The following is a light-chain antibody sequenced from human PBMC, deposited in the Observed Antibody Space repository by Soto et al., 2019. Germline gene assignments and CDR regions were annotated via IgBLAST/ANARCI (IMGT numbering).Light chain of an antibody. V-gene: IGLV2-8*01. CDR2: EVT. CDR1: SSDVGGYNY. Sequence: QSVLTQPPSASGSPGQSVTISCTGTSSDVGGYNYVSWYQQHPGKVPKLMIYEVTKRPSGVPDRFSGSKSGNAASLPVSGLQAEDEADYYCSSYAGSNIVVFGGGTKLTVL. J-gene: IGLJ2*01. CDR3: SSYAGSNIVV.